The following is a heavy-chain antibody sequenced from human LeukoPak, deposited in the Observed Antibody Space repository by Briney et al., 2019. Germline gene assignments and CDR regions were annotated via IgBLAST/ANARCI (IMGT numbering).Heavy chain of an antibody. CDR2: IYYSGST. D-gene: IGHD2-2*01. CDR3: AREGIGCSSASCYAVFDY. J-gene: IGHJ4*02. V-gene: IGHV4-30-4*08. Sequence: SETLSLTCTVSGGSISSGDYYWSWIRQPPGKGLEWIGYIYYSGSTDYNPSLESRVTISVDTSNNQFSLRLSSVTAADTAVYYCAREGIGCSSASCYAVFDYWGQGTLVTVSS. CDR1: GGSISSGDYY.